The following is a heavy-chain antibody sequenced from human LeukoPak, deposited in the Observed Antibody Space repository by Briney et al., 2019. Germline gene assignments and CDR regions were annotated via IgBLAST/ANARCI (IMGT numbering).Heavy chain of an antibody. CDR3: AKSPYYYGSGSLDY. V-gene: IGHV3-23*01. D-gene: IGHD3-10*01. CDR2: ISGSGGST. J-gene: IGHJ4*02. Sequence: GGSLRLSCAASGFTFSSYGMSWVRQAPGKGLEWVSAISGSGGSTYYADSVKGRFTISRDNSKNTLYLQMNSLRAEDTAVYYCAKSPYYYGSGSLDYWGQGTLVTVSS. CDR1: GFTFSSYG.